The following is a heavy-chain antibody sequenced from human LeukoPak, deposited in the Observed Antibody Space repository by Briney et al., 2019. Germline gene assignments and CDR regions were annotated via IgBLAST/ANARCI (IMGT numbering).Heavy chain of an antibody. CDR2: IYHSGST. CDR3: ARQHLHMIRPYNWFDP. CDR1: GYSISSGYY. V-gene: IGHV4-38-2*02. J-gene: IGHJ5*02. D-gene: IGHD3-16*01. Sequence: SETLSLTCTVSGYSISSGYYWGWIRQPPGKGLEWIGSIYHSGSTYYNPSLKSRVTISVDTSKNQFSLKLSSVTAADTAVYYCARQHLHMIRPYNWFDPWGQGTLVTVSS.